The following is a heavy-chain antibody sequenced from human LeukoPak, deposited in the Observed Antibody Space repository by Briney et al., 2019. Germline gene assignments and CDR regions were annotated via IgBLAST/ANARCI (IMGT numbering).Heavy chain of an antibody. CDR1: GYTFTGYY. CDR2: INPNSGGT. D-gene: IGHD3-16*01. Sequence: ASVKVSCKASGYTFTGYYMHWVRQAPGQGLEWMARINPNSGGTNYAQKFQGRVTMTRGTSISTAYMELSRPRADDTAVYYTARDLGGVDAVDNWGHGTLVTVSS. V-gene: IGHV1-2*06. J-gene: IGHJ4*03. CDR3: ARDLGGVDAVDN.